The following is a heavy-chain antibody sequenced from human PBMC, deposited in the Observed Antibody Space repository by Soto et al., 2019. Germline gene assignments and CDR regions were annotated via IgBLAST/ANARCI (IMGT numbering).Heavy chain of an antibody. CDR3: ARDGAIAAAVTDAFDI. D-gene: IGHD6-13*01. CDR2: IKQDGSEK. Sequence: GGSLRLSCAASGFTFSSYWMSWVRQAPGKGLEWVANIKQDGSEKYYVDSVKGRFTISRDNAKNSLYLQMNSLRAEDTAVYYCARDGAIAAAVTDAFDIWGQGTMVTVSS. V-gene: IGHV3-7*03. CDR1: GFTFSSYW. J-gene: IGHJ3*02.